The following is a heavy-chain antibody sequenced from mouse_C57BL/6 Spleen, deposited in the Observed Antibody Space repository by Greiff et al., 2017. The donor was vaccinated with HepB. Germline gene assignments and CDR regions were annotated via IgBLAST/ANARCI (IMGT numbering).Heavy chain of an antibody. CDR2: IWGGGST. Sequence: VKVVESGPGLVAPSQSLSITCTVSGFSLTSYGVDWVRQPPGKGLEWLGVIWGGGSTNYNSALMSRPSISKDNSKSQVFLKMNSLQTDDTAMYYCAKQYYDGSSHWYFDVWGTGTPVTVSS. D-gene: IGHD1-1*01. CDR1: GFSLTSYG. V-gene: IGHV2-9*01. CDR3: AKQYYDGSSHWYFDV. J-gene: IGHJ1*03.